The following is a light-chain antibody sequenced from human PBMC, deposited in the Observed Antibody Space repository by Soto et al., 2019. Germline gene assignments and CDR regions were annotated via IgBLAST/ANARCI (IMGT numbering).Light chain of an antibody. CDR2: GDN. Sequence: QSVLTQPPSASGTPGQRVAISCSASSSNIGSHPVNWYQQLPGTAPKLLLYGDNQRPSGVPDRFSAPKSGASASLAISGLQSEDEATYYCASWDNSLNGLYVFGAGTKVTVL. CDR3: ASWDNSLNGLYV. J-gene: IGLJ1*01. CDR1: SSNIGSHP. V-gene: IGLV1-44*01.